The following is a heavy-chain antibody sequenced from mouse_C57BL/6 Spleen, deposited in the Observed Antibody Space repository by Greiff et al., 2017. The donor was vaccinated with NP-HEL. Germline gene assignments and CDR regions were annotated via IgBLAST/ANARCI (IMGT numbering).Heavy chain of an antibody. CDR2: IDPETGGT. CDR1: GYTFTDYE. J-gene: IGHJ4*01. CDR3: TGSPITTVYAMDY. V-gene: IGHV1-15*01. Sequence: QVQLQQSGAELVRPGASVTLSCKASGYTFTDYEMHWVKQTPVHGLEWIGAIDPETGGTAYNQKFKGKAILTADKSSSTAYMELRSLTSEDSAVYYCTGSPITTVYAMDYWGQGTSVTVSS. D-gene: IGHD1-1*01.